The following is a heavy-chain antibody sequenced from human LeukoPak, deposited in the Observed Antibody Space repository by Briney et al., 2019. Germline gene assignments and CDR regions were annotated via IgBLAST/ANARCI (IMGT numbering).Heavy chain of an antibody. V-gene: IGHV3-23*01. CDR1: GFTFSSYA. Sequence: GGSLRLSCAASGFTFSSYAMNWVRQAPGKGLEWVSGIGDSGGSTYYTDSVKGRFTISRDNSKNTLYLQMNSLRAEDTAVYYCAKDRNYYDRLLYWGQGTLVTVSS. CDR3: AKDRNYYDRLLY. J-gene: IGHJ4*02. CDR2: IGDSGGST. D-gene: IGHD3-22*01.